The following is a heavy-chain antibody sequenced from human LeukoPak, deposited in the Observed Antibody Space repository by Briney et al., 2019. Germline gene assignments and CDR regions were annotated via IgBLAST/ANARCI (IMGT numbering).Heavy chain of an antibody. D-gene: IGHD6-19*01. CDR2: ISYDGSNK. CDR3: AKDPGKQWLVGGVDY. J-gene: IGHJ4*02. Sequence: GRSLRLSRAASGFTFSSYGMHWVRQAPGKGLEWVAVISYDGSNKYYADSVKGRFTISRDNSKNTLYLQMNSLRAEDTAVYYCAKDPGKQWLVGGVDYWGQGTLVTVSS. CDR1: GFTFSSYG. V-gene: IGHV3-30*18.